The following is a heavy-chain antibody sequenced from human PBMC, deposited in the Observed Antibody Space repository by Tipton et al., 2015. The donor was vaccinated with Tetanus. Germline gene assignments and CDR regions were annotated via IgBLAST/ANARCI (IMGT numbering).Heavy chain of an antibody. CDR3: AREPAATYYYYYGMDV. D-gene: IGHD2-2*01. CDR1: GGSISSYY. CDR2: IYYSGST. Sequence: TLSLTCTVSGGSISSYYWSWIRQPPGKGLEWIGYIYYSGSTYYNPSLKSRVTISVDTSKNQFSLKLSSVTAADTAVYYCAREPAATYYYYYGMDVWGQGTTVTVSS. V-gene: IGHV4-59*12. J-gene: IGHJ6*02.